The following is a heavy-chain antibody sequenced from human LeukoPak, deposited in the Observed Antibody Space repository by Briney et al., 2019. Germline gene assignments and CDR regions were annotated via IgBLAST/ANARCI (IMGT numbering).Heavy chain of an antibody. J-gene: IGHJ4*02. CDR3: ARLRYSGSYSSGYFDY. D-gene: IGHD1-26*01. Sequence: GGSLRLSCAASGFTFSNYAMDWVRQAPGKGLEWVSAISTGGDRAYYADSVKGRFTTSRDNSKNTLYLQMNSLRAEDTAVYYCARLRYSGSYSSGYFDYWGQGTLVTVSS. V-gene: IGHV3-23*01. CDR2: ISTGGDRA. CDR1: GFTFSNYA.